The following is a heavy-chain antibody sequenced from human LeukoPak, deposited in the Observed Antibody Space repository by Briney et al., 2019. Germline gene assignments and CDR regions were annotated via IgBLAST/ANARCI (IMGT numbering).Heavy chain of an antibody. CDR2: ISSSDYI. J-gene: IGHJ4*02. V-gene: IGHV3-21*01. CDR1: TFTFSSDS. CDR3: ARDSGSSWREGLNY. Sequence: PGGSLRLSCAASTFTFSSDSMNWVRQAPGKGLEWVSSISSSDYIYYADSVKGRFTISRDNAKNSLYLQMNSLRVEDSAVYYCARDSGSSWREGLNYWGQGTLVTVSS. D-gene: IGHD6-13*01.